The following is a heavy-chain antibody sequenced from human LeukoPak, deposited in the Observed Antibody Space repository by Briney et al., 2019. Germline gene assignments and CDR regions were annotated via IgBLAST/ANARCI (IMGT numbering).Heavy chain of an antibody. CDR1: GGSISSYY. Sequence: PSETLSLTCTVSGGSISSYYWGWIRQPPGKGLEWIGYIYYSGSTNYNPSLKSRATISVDMSKNQFSLKLSSVTAADTAVYYCAREYSSSPHAFDIWGQGTMVTVSS. CDR3: AREYSSSPHAFDI. V-gene: IGHV4-59*01. J-gene: IGHJ3*02. CDR2: IYYSGST. D-gene: IGHD6-6*01.